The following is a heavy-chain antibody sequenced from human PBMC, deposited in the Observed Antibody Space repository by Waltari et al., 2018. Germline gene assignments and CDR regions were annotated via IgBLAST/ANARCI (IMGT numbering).Heavy chain of an antibody. CDR1: GYSISSGYY. V-gene: IGHV4-38-2*02. CDR2: IYHSGRT. J-gene: IGHJ3*02. CDR3: ARGTRAGEWELPHLDAFDI. Sequence: QVQLQESGPGLVKPSETLSLTCTVSGYSISSGYYWGWIRQPPGKGLEWIGSIYHSGRTYYNPALKGRVTISVDTSKNQFSLKLSSVTAADTAVYYWARGTRAGEWELPHLDAFDIWGQGTMVTVSS. D-gene: IGHD1-26*01.